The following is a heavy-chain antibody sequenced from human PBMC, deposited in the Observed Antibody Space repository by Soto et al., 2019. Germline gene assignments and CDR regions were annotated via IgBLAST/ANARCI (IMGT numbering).Heavy chain of an antibody. CDR3: GRLLFGAANWFDP. V-gene: IGHV4-59*01. J-gene: IGHJ5*02. Sequence: SETLSLTCTVSGGSISSYYWIWIRQPPGKGLEWIGYIYYSGSTNYNPSLKSRVTISVDTSKNQFSLKLSSVTAADTAVYYCGRLLFGAANWFDPWGQGTLVTVSS. CDR2: IYYSGST. CDR1: GGSISSYY. D-gene: IGHD3-10*01.